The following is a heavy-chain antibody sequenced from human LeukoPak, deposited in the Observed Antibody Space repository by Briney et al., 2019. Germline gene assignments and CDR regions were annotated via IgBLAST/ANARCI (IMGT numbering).Heavy chain of an antibody. J-gene: IGHJ3*02. CDR3: AREYYYDSSGYHYYAFDI. CDR2: IYYSGSS. D-gene: IGHD3-22*01. Sequence: SETLSLTCSVSGGSISSSSSYWGWIRQPPGKGLEWIGSIYYSGSSFDNPSLKSRVTMSVDTSKNQFSLKLTSVTAADTAVYYCAREYYYDSSGYHYYAFDIWGQGTMVTVSS. CDR1: GGSISSSSSY. V-gene: IGHV4-39*07.